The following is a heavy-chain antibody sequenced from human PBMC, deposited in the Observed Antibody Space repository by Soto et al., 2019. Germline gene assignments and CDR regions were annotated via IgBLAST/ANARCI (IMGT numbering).Heavy chain of an antibody. D-gene: IGHD5-12*01. CDR3: ARGRVANYYGMDV. CDR1: GYTFTTYC. V-gene: IGHV1-18*01. Sequence: RASVKVSCKASGYTFTTYCISWVREAPGQGLEWMGWISAYNGNTNYAQKLQGRVTMTTDTSTSTAYMELRSLRSDDTAVYYCARGRVANYYGMDVWGQGTTVTVSS. CDR2: ISAYNGNT. J-gene: IGHJ6*02.